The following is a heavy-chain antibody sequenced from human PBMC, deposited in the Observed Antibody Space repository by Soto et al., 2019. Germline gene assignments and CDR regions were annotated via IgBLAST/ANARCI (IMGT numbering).Heavy chain of an antibody. J-gene: IGHJ3*01. CDR3: VRDRRIYYSDPHDEFVASDYEV. CDR2: FIPIFRTL. D-gene: IGHD3-22*01. CDR1: GGIFGSHG. V-gene: IGHV1-69*01. Sequence: QVQLIQSEAEVKKPGSSVRVSCTASGGIFGSHGFSWVRQAPGQRLECVGGFIPIFRTLTYTEKFQARVRISADESTNTVYLALSRLTSEDTAVYYCVRDRRIYYSDPHDEFVASDYEVWGQGTMVSVSS.